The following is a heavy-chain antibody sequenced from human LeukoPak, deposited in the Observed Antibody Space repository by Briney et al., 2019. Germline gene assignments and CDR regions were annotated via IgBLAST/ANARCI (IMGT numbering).Heavy chain of an antibody. Sequence: SETLSLTCTVSGGSISSYYWSWIRQPPGKGLEWIGYIYYSGSTNYNPSLKSRVTISVDTSKNQFSLKLSSVTAAGTAVYYCASSSSWMPGAFDIWGQGTMVTVSS. V-gene: IGHV4-59*01. CDR1: GGSISSYY. CDR3: ASSSSWMPGAFDI. D-gene: IGHD6-13*01. J-gene: IGHJ3*02. CDR2: IYYSGST.